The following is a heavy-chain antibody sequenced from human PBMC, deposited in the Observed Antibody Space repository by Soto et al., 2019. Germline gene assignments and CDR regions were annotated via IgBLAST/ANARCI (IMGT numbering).Heavy chain of an antibody. CDR1: GFTFSDYY. V-gene: IGHV3-11*01. Sequence: KTGGSLRLSCAASGFTFSDYYMSWIRQAPGKGLEWVSYISSSGSTIYYADSVKGRFTISRDNAKNSLYLQMNSLRAEDTAVYYCARDDSSSPLVDYWGQGTLVTVSS. D-gene: IGHD6-6*01. J-gene: IGHJ4*02. CDR2: ISSSGSTI. CDR3: ARDDSSSPLVDY.